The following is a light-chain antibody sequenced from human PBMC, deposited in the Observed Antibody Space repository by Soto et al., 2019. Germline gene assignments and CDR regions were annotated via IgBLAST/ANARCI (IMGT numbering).Light chain of an antibody. V-gene: IGLV1-44*01. CDR2: TNN. CDR3: AAWDNSLNGWV. Sequence: QSVLTQPPSASGTPGQRVTISCSGSSSNIGSNTVNWFQQLPGTAPKLLIYTNNQRPSGVPDRFSGCKSGTSASLAIGGLQSEDEADYYCAAWDNSLNGWVFGGGTKVTVL. CDR1: SSNIGSNT. J-gene: IGLJ3*02.